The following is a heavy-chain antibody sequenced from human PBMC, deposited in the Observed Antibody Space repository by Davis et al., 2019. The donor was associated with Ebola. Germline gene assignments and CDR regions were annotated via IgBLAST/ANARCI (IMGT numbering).Heavy chain of an antibody. D-gene: IGHD2-15*01. CDR3: ARGGYCSGGSCYFFDY. V-gene: IGHV4-39*01. Sequence: SETLSLTCTVSGGSISSSSYYWGWIRQPPGKGLEWIGCIYYSGSTYYNPSLKSRVTISVDTSKNQFSLKLSSVTAADTAVYYCARGGYCSGGSCYFFDYWGQGTQVTVSS. CDR2: IYYSGST. CDR1: GGSISSSSYY. J-gene: IGHJ4*02.